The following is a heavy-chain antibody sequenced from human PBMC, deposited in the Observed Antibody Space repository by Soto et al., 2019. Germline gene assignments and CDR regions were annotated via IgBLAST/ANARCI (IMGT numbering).Heavy chain of an antibody. CDR1: GGSISSSSYY. CDR2: IYYSGST. CDR3: ARSFMNWFDP. J-gene: IGHJ5*02. V-gene: IGHV4-39*01. Sequence: ETLSLTCTVSGGSISSSSYYWGWIRQPPGKGLEWIGSIYYSGSTYYNPSLKSRVTISVDTSKNQFSLKLSSVTAADTAVYYCARSFMNWFDPWGQGTLVTVSS. D-gene: IGHD3-16*01.